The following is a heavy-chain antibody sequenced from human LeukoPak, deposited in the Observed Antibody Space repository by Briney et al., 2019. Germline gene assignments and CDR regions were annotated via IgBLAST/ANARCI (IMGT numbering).Heavy chain of an antibody. CDR1: GYTFTSYY. CDR2: INPSGGST. CDR3: ARAMGSASSSWYVIVVDDAFDI. V-gene: IGHV1-46*01. Sequence: ASVKVSCKASGYTFTSYYMHWVRQAPGQGLEWMGIINPSGGSTSYAQKFQSRVTMTRDTSTSTVYMELSSLRSEDTAVYYCARAMGSASSSWYVIVVDDAFDIWGQGTMVTVSS. J-gene: IGHJ3*02. D-gene: IGHD6-13*01.